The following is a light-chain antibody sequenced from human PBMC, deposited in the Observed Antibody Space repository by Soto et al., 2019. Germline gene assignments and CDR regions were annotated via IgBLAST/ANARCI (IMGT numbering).Light chain of an antibody. J-gene: IGLJ1*01. CDR3: QSYDSSLSGYV. CDR2: EVF. Sequence: QSALAQPPSASGSPGQSVTISCTGTSSDVGNYNYVSWYQQHPGKAPKLMIYEVFKRPSGVPDRFSGSKSGNTASLTVSGLQAEDEADYYCQSYDSSLSGYVFGTGTKVTVL. CDR1: SSDVGNYNY. V-gene: IGLV2-8*01.